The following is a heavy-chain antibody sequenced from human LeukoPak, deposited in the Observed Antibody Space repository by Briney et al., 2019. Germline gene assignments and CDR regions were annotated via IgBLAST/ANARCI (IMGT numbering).Heavy chain of an antibody. CDR3: ARVQKDYYDSGGYHSAAAFDI. J-gene: IGHJ3*02. D-gene: IGHD3-22*01. V-gene: IGHV4-59*01. CDR2: MYNSGST. CDR1: GASIRSYY. Sequence: PSETLSLTCTVSGASIRSYYWSWIRQPPGKGLEWIGYMYNSGSTNYNPSLKSRVTTSVDTSKNQLSLKLSSVTAADTAVYYCARVQKDYYDSGGYHSAAAFDIWGQGTMVTVSS.